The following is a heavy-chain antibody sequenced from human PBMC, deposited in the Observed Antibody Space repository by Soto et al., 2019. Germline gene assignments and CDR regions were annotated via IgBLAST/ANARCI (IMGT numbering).Heavy chain of an antibody. D-gene: IGHD6-19*01. V-gene: IGHV4-34*01. J-gene: IGHJ5*02. CDR1: GGSFSDYY. CDR3: AREPNSSGPSWLDP. CDR2: INHSGST. Sequence: QVQLQQWGAGLLKPSETLALTCGVYGGSFSDYYWSWIRQPPGKGLEWIGEINHSGSTNYNPSLKSRATISGAMSKHQFALKLRSVTAADTAIYYCAREPNSSGPSWLDPWGQGILVTVSS.